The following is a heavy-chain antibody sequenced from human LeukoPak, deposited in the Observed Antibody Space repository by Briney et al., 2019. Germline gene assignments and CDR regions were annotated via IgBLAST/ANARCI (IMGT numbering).Heavy chain of an antibody. V-gene: IGHV1-69*13. D-gene: IGHD1-14*01. J-gene: IGHJ4*02. CDR3: ARVPRESEPRDDY. Sequence: PVKVSCKASGGTFSSYAISWVRQAPGQGLEWMGGIIPIFGTANYAQKFQGRVTITADESTSTAYMELSSLRSEDTAVYYCARVPRESEPRDDYWGQGTLVTVSS. CDR1: GGTFSSYA. CDR2: IIPIFGTA.